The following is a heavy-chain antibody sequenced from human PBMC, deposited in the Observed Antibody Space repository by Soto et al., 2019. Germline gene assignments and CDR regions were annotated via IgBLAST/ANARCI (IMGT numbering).Heavy chain of an antibody. CDR1: GFTFSSAW. V-gene: IGHV3-74*01. CDR2: MNSDGSST. J-gene: IGHJ6*02. D-gene: IGHD4-4*01. Sequence: QPGGSLRLSCVASGFTFSSAWMDWVRQAPGKGLVWVSRMNSDGSSTTYADPVKGRFTISRDNAKNTLYLQMNSLRADDTAVYYCARVDYSNYAAYGMDVWGQGTTVTVSS. CDR3: ARVDYSNYAAYGMDV.